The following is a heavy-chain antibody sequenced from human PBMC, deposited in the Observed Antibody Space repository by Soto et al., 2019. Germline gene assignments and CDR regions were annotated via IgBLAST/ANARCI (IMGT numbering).Heavy chain of an antibody. J-gene: IGHJ4*02. CDR1: GFTFSSYW. Sequence: GGSLRLSCAASGFTFSSYWMSWVRQAPGKGLEWVANIKQDGSEKYYVDSVKGRFTISRDNAKNSLYLQMNSLRAEDTAVYYCARVVFKERIAAPFDYWGQGTLVTVSS. CDR2: IKQDGSEK. CDR3: ARVVFKERIAAPFDY. D-gene: IGHD6-6*01. V-gene: IGHV3-7*01.